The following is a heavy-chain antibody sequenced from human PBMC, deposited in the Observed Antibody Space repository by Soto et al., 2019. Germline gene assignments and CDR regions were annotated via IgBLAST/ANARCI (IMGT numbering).Heavy chain of an antibody. J-gene: IGHJ5*02. CDR2: ISAYNGNT. Sequence: QVQLVQSGAEVKKPGASVKVSCKSSGYTFTSHGITWVRQAPGQGLEWMGWISAYNGNTNHAQKLQGRVTMTTDTSTSTAYMELRSLRSDDTAVYYCARISGYDGDNWFDPWGQGTLVTVSS. CDR3: ARISGYDGDNWFDP. D-gene: IGHD5-12*01. V-gene: IGHV1-18*01. CDR1: GYTFTSHG.